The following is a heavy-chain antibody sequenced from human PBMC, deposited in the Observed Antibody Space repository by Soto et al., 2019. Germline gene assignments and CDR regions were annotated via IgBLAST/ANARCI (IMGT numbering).Heavy chain of an antibody. V-gene: IGHV4-34*01. J-gene: IGHJ4*02. CDR3: ARGISIIGAPDKYSFDS. CDR1: GGSFSGHY. Sequence: RYLTCAVYGGSFSGHYWSWIRQPPGKGLEWIGEINHSGSKNQNSSLKSRLSISADTSKNQFSLKLTSVTAADTAVYYCARGISIIGAPDKYSFDSWGQGALVTVYS. CDR2: INHSGSK. D-gene: IGHD3-10*01.